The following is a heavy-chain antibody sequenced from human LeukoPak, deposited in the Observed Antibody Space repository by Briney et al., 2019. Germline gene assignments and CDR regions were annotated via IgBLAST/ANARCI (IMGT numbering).Heavy chain of an antibody. CDR3: GKDIGISSSRNFDR. J-gene: IGHJ4*02. V-gene: IGHV3-43*01. CDR1: GFTFQHYT. CDR2: ISWDGTIT. Sequence: PGGSLRLSCAASGFTFQHYTMHWVRQVPGKGLEWVSLISWDGTITDYADSVKGRFTVSRDNNKNSLYLQLNSLRIEDTAFYYCGKDIGISSSRNFDRCGQGTLVTVSS. D-gene: IGHD6-6*01.